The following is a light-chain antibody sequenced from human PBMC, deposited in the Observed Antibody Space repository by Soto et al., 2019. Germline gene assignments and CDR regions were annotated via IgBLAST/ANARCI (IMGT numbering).Light chain of an antibody. J-gene: IGLJ1*01. CDR2: GNN. V-gene: IGLV1-40*01. Sequence: HSVLTKPHSVSGAPVHQVTSSCTGGSAKTGANYDVHWYQHRPGTAPKLLIFGNNNRPSGVPDRFSGSKSGTSASLAITGLQAEDEGDYYCQSYDSTLSARYVFGTGTKVTVL. CDR1: SAKTGANYD. CDR3: QSYDSTLSARYV.